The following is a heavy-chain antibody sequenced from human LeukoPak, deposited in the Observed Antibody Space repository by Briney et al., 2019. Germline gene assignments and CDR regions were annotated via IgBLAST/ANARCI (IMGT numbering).Heavy chain of an antibody. J-gene: IGHJ3*02. CDR3: ARGYYYDSSGYQDNAFDI. V-gene: IGHV1-18*01. Sequence: ASVNVSCKASGYTFTSYGISWVRQAPGQGLEWMGWISAYNGNTNYAQKLQGRVTMTTDTSTSTAYMELRSLRSDDTAVYYCARGYYYDSSGYQDNAFDIWGQGTMVTVSS. CDR1: GYTFTSYG. D-gene: IGHD3-22*01. CDR2: ISAYNGNT.